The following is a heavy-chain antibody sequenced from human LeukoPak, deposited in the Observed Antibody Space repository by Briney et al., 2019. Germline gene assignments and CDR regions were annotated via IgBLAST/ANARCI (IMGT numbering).Heavy chain of an antibody. CDR1: GGSINNGGYY. J-gene: IGHJ4*02. D-gene: IGHD5-24*01. V-gene: IGHV4-31*01. Sequence: SETLSLTCTVSGGSINNGGYYWRWIRQHPGKGLEWIGYIYYSGNSYYNPSLRSLVTVSVDTSKNHFSLKLSSVTAADTAVYYCARNSDGYNSFDYWGQGTLVTVSS. CDR3: ARNSDGYNSFDY. CDR2: IYYSGNS.